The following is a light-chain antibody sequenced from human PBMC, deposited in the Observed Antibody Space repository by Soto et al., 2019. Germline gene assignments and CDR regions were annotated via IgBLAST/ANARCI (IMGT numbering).Light chain of an antibody. J-gene: IGKJ1*01. V-gene: IGKV1-39*01. CDR2: IAS. CDR3: QQSYSTPRT. CDR1: QSISNY. Sequence: DIPMTQSPSSLSASVGDRVTISCRASQSISNYLNWYQQKPGRAPKVLIYIASSLQSGVPSRFSGSGSGTDFTLTISSLQPEDFATYYCQQSYSTPRTFGQGTKVEIK.